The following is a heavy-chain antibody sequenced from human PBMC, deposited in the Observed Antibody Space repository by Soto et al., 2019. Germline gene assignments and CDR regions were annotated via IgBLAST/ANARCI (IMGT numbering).Heavy chain of an antibody. D-gene: IGHD4-4*01. J-gene: IGHJ5*02. V-gene: IGHV1-69*13. Sequence: SVKVSCKASGGTFSSYAISWVRQAPGQGLEWMGGIIPIFGTANYAQKFQGRVTITADESTSTAYMELSSLRSEDTAVYYCARHRTPHLPDYRNWFDPPGQATRVSVAS. CDR1: GGTFSSYA. CDR2: IIPIFGTA. CDR3: ARHRTPHLPDYRNWFDP.